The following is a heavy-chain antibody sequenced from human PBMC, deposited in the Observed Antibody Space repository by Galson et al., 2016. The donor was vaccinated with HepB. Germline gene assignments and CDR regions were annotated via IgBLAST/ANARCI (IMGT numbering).Heavy chain of an antibody. CDR2: MSPNSGNT. Sequence: SVKVSCKASGYTFTTYHITWVRQATGQGLEWMGWMSPNSGNTGYAQKFQGRVTMTRNTSISTAYMELSSLRSEDTAVYYCARALIPRIAAPFWGRPKHYFYGMDVWGQGTTVTVSS. CDR3: ARALIPRIAAPFWGRPKHYFYGMDV. CDR1: GYTFTTYH. V-gene: IGHV1-8*01. D-gene: IGHD6-6*01. J-gene: IGHJ6*02.